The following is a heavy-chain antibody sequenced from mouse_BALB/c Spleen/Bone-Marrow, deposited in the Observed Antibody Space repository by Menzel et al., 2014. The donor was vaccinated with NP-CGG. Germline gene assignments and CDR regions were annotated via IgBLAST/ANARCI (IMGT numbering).Heavy chain of an antibody. J-gene: IGHJ2*01. V-gene: IGHV2-5-1*01. D-gene: IGHD2-1*01. CDR3: AKRGNYGYFDY. Sequence: QVQLQPSGPSLVQPSQSLSITCTVSGFSLTSYGVHWVRQSPGKGLEWLGVIWGGGSTDYNAAFLSRLSITKDNSKSQVCIKMNSLQADDTAIYYCAKRGNYGYFDYWGQGTTLTVSS. CDR2: IWGGGST. CDR1: GFSLTSYG.